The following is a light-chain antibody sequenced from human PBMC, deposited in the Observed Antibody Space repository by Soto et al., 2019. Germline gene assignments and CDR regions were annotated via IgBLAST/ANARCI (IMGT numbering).Light chain of an antibody. CDR3: QQYNNWPWT. CDR2: GAS. CDR1: QSVRNN. Sequence: EIVMTQYPATLSVSPGERATVPCRASQSVRNNLAWYQQKPGQAPRLLIHGASTRATGFPARFSGSGSGTDFTLTISSLQSEDFAVYYCQQYNNWPWTFGQGSKVAIK. J-gene: IGKJ1*01. V-gene: IGKV3-15*01.